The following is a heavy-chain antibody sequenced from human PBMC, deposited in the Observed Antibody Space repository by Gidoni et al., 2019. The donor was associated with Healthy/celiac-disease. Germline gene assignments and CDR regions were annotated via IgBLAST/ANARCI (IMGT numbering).Heavy chain of an antibody. J-gene: IGHJ4*02. CDR1: GYTFTSYA. V-gene: IGHV1-3*01. Sequence: QVQLVQSGAAVKKPGASVKVSCKASGYTFTSYAMHWVRQAPGQRLEWMGWINAGNGNTKYSQKCQGRVTITRDTSASTAYMELSSLRSEDTAVYYCARAKPGYSSGWLDYWGQGTLVTASS. D-gene: IGHD6-19*01. CDR3: ARAKPGYSSGWLDY. CDR2: INAGNGNT.